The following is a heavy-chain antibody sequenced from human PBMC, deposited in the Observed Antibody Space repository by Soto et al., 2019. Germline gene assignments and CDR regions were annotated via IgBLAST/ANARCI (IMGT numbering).Heavy chain of an antibody. CDR3: CRGMYTPYETSPLSFDY. CDR1: GFDFCGYA. J-gene: IGHJ4*02. D-gene: IGHD3-22*01. V-gene: IGHV3-49*03. CDR2: IRGKAYGGTT. Sequence: PGGSLRLSCTTSGFDFCGYAITFFRHAAFKWPEWLGFIRGKAYGGTTEYAASVRGRFTISRDDSKSIAYLQMASLKTEDTAIYYCCRGMYTPYETSPLSFDYWGQGTQVTVSS.